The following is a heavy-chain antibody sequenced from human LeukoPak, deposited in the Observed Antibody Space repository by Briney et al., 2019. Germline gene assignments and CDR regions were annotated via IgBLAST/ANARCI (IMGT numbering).Heavy chain of an antibody. CDR2: ISSSSSYI. CDR1: GFTFSSYS. J-gene: IGHJ6*02. CDR3: AKDWRWHQNTYGMNV. D-gene: IGHD5-24*01. Sequence: GGSLRLSCAASGFTFSSYSMNWVRQAPGKGLAWVSSISSSSSYIYYADSVKGRFTISRDNAKNSLYLQMNSLRAEDTAVYYCAKDWRWHQNTYGMNVWGQGTTVTVSS. V-gene: IGHV3-21*01.